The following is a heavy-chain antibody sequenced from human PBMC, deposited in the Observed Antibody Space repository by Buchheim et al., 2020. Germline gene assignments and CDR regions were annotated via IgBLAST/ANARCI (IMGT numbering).Heavy chain of an antibody. CDR1: DFIFSSYW. D-gene: IGHD3-3*01. J-gene: IGHJ4*02. V-gene: IGHV3-74*01. Sequence: EVQLVESGGGLVQPGGSLRLSCAVSDFIFSSYWMHWVRQVPGKGLVWVSRINTDGRTTTYADSVKGRFTVSRDNAKNTLYLEMNSLRAEDTAVYYCAKDQNVLRFLEWLLTLNYFDYWGQGTL. CDR3: AKDQNVLRFLEWLLTLNYFDY. CDR2: INTDGRTT.